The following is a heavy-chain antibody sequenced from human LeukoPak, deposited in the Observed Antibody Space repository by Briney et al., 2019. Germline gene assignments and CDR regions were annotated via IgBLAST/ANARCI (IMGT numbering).Heavy chain of an antibody. D-gene: IGHD4-17*01. CDR1: GYTFTSYY. Sequence: GASVKVSCKASGYTFTSYYMHWVRQAPGQGLEWMGRINSNTGGTNYAQKFQGRVTMTRDTSISTAYMELSRLRSDDTAVYYCARNAREGYGDYSYFDPWGQGTLVSVSS. CDR3: ARNAREGYGDYSYFDP. J-gene: IGHJ5*02. CDR2: INSNTGGT. V-gene: IGHV1-2*06.